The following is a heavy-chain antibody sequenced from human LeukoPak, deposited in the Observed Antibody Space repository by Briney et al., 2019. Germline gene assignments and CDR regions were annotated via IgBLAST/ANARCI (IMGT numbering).Heavy chain of an antibody. Sequence: SVKVSCKASGATFTTYAIIWVRQAPGQGLEWMGGIIPVFGTANYAQRFQGRVTISTDESTSTAYMELTSLRSEDTAVYYCATVASIRRFYFDFWGQGTLVTVSS. CDR3: ATVASIRRFYFDF. CDR1: GATFTTYA. V-gene: IGHV1-69*05. J-gene: IGHJ4*02. CDR2: IIPVFGTA. D-gene: IGHD3-3*01.